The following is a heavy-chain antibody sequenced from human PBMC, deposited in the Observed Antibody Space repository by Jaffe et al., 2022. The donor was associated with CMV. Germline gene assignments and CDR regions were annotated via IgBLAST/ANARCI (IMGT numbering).Heavy chain of an antibody. D-gene: IGHD6-13*01. J-gene: IGHJ6*02. CDR1: GFTFSGSA. Sequence: EVQLVESGGGLVQPGGSLKLSCAASGFTFSGSAMHWVRQASGKGLEWVGRIRSKANSYATAYAASVKGRFTISRDDSKNTAYLQMNSLKTEDTAVYYCTRRAYSSSYFNYYYYYGMDVWGQGTTVTVSS. CDR2: IRSKANSYAT. V-gene: IGHV3-73*02. CDR3: TRRAYSSSYFNYYYYYGMDV.